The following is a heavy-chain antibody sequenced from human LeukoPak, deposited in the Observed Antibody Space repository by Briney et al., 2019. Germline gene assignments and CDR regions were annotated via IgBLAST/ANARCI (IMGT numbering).Heavy chain of an antibody. CDR2: IRSKANSYAT. V-gene: IGHV3-73*01. CDR1: GFTFSGSA. Sequence: GGSLRLSCAASGFTFSGSAMHWVRQASGKGLEWVGRIRSKANSYATAYAASVKGRFTISRDDSKNTAYLQMNSLKTEDTAVYYCTTWGTVTTNYYYYYMDVWGKGTTVTVSS. J-gene: IGHJ6*03. D-gene: IGHD4-17*01. CDR3: TTWGTVTTNYYYYYMDV.